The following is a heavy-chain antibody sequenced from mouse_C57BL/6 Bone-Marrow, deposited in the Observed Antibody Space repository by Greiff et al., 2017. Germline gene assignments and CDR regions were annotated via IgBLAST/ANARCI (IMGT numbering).Heavy chain of an antibody. CDR2: IDPENGDT. CDR1: GFNIKDDY. D-gene: IGHD2-3*01. J-gene: IGHJ2*01. V-gene: IGHV14-4*01. CDR3: TTWWLLPFDY. Sequence: EVQLQQSGAELVRPGASVKLSCTASGFNIKDDYMHWVKQRPEPGLEWIGLIDPENGDTEYASKFQGKATITAATSANTAYLQLSSLTSEDTAVYYCTTWWLLPFDYWGQGTTLTVSS.